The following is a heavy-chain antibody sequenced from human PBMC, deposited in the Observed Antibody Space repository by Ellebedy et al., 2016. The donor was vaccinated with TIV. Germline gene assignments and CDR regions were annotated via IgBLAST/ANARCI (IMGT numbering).Heavy chain of an antibody. Sequence: SETLSLXCPVSGGPINSGSYHWIWIPQPAGKGPEWIGRIHISGSTNFNPSLKSRVSMSLDTARDQFSLKLDSVTAADTAVYYCVREGVTVDGAFDIWGQGTMVTVSS. CDR3: VREGVTVDGAFDI. V-gene: IGHV4-61*02. D-gene: IGHD3-10*01. CDR2: IHISGST. J-gene: IGHJ3*02. CDR1: GGPINSGSYH.